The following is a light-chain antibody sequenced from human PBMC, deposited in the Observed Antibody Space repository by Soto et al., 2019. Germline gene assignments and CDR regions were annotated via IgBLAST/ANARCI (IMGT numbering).Light chain of an antibody. J-gene: IGKJ4*01. V-gene: IGKV3-15*01. Sequence: HSPAALSVSSCSGVTVSCGASEGIRATLAWYQHKPGKTPKLLIYDTSSRATGVPARFSGSRSGPEFTLTINSLQSEDFAIYYCQPYHNWPLTFGGGTKVDIK. CDR3: QPYHNWPLT. CDR2: DTS. CDR1: EGIRAT.